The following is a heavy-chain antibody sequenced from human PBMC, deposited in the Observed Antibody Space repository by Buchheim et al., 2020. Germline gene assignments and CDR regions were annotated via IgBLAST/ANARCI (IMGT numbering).Heavy chain of an antibody. J-gene: IGHJ5*02. CDR2: IYYSRST. CDR1: GGSISSSSYY. V-gene: IGHV4-39*07. CDR3: ARGRGIAAAGTLDWFDP. D-gene: IGHD6-13*01. Sequence: QLQLQESGPGLVKPSETLSLTCTVSGGSISSSSYYWGWIRQPPGKGLEWIGSIYYSRSTYYNPSLKSRVTISVDTSKNQFSLKLSSVTAADTAVYYCARGRGIAAAGTLDWFDPWGQGTL.